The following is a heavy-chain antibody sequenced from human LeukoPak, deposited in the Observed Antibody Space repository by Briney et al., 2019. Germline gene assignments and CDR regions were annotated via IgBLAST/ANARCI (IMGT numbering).Heavy chain of an antibody. Sequence: SETLSLTCAVYGGSFSGYYWSWIRQPPGKGLEWIGEINHSGSTNYNPSLKSRVTISVDTSKNQFSLKLSSGTAADTAVYYCAGGHYIWGSYRYTDWFDPWGQGTLVTVSS. D-gene: IGHD3-16*02. CDR2: INHSGST. J-gene: IGHJ5*02. V-gene: IGHV4-34*01. CDR1: GGSFSGYY. CDR3: AGGHYIWGSYRYTDWFDP.